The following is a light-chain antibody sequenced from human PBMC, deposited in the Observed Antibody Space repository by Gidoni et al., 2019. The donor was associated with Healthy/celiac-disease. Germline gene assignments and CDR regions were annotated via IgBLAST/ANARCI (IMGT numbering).Light chain of an antibody. V-gene: IGKV3-15*01. CDR2: GAT. Sequence: EIVMTQSPATLSVSPGERATLTCRASQSVSSNLAWYQQKPGQAPRLLIYGATTRATGIQARFSGRGSGTEFTLTISSLQSEDFAVYYCQQYNNWPPKDTFGQGTKLEIK. CDR3: QQYNNWPPKDT. CDR1: QSVSSN. J-gene: IGKJ2*01.